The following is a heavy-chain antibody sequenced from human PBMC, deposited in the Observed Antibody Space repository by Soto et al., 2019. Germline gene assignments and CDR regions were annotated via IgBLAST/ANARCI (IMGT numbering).Heavy chain of an antibody. J-gene: IGHJ4*02. CDR1: GFTFSSYE. CDR2: ISSSGSTI. Sequence: GGSLRLSCAASGFTFSSYEMNCVRQAPSKGLEWVSYISSSGSTIYYADSVKGRFTISRDNAKNSLYLQMNSLRAEDTAVYYCASSAVAGDYWAQGTVVPVSS. V-gene: IGHV3-48*03. CDR3: ASSAVAGDY. D-gene: IGHD6-19*01.